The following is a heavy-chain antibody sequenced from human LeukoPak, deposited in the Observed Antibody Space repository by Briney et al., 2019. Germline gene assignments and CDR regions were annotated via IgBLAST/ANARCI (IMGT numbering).Heavy chain of an antibody. CDR3: ARGLDDYGDYVTLPLDY. CDR1: GYTFTSYG. Sequence: ASVKVSCKASGYTFTSYGISWVRQAPGQGLEWMGWISAYNGNTNYAQKLQGRVTMTTDTSTSTAYMELRSLRSDDTAVYYCARGLDDYGDYVTLPLDYWGQGTLVTVSS. V-gene: IGHV1-18*01. J-gene: IGHJ4*02. CDR2: ISAYNGNT. D-gene: IGHD4-17*01.